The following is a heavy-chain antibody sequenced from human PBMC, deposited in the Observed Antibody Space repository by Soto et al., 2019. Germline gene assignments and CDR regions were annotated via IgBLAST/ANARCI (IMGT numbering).Heavy chain of an antibody. J-gene: IGHJ6*02. V-gene: IGHV1-69*13. CDR2: IIPIFGTA. D-gene: IGHD3-16*01. CDR3: ARTLSSWGDYYYYGMDV. CDR1: GGTFSSYA. Sequence: WASVKVSCKASGGTFSSYAISWVRQAPGQGLEWMGGIIPIFGTANYAQKFQGRVTITADESTSTAYMELSSLRSEDTAVYYCARTLSSWGDYYYYGMDVWGQGTTVTVSS.